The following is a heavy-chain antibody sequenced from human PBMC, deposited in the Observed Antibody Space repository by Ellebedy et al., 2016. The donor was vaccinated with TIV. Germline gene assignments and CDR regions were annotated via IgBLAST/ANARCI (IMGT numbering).Heavy chain of an antibody. J-gene: IGHJ5*02. V-gene: IGHV1-18*01. CDR1: GYTFTSYG. CDR2: ISAYNGNT. D-gene: IGHD1-20*01. CDR3: AMERITGSDPLNP. Sequence: ASVKVSCXASGYTFTSYGISWVRQAPGQGLEWMGWISAYNGNTNYAQKLQGRVTMTTDTSTSTAYMELRSLRSDDTAVYYCAMERITGSDPLNPWGQGTLVTVSS.